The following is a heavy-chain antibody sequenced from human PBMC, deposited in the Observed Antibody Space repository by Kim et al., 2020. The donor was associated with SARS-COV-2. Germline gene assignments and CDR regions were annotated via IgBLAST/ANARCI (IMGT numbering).Heavy chain of an antibody. CDR3: ARDRAVAGHFDY. J-gene: IGHJ4*02. V-gene: IGHV3-30*01. Sequence: YYADSVKGRFTISRDNSKNTLYLQMNSLRAEDTAVYYCARDRAVAGHFDYWGQGTLVTVSS. D-gene: IGHD6-19*01.